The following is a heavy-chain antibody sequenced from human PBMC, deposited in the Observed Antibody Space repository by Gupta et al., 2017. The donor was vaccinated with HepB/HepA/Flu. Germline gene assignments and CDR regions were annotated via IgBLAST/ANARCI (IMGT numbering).Heavy chain of an antibody. CDR3: AKDGPFCVGDCHWAGYFDL. V-gene: IGHV3-30*18. J-gene: IGHJ2*01. Sequence: QVQLVESGGGVVQPGKSRRLSCAASGFTFSNYGMHWVRQAPGKGLEWVAVISHDGSNKNYADSVRGRFSISRDNSKNTLFLQMCSLRAEDTAVYFCAKDGPFCVGDCHWAGYFDLWGPGTLVTVSS. D-gene: IGHD2-21*02. CDR1: GFTFSNYG. CDR2: ISHDGSNK.